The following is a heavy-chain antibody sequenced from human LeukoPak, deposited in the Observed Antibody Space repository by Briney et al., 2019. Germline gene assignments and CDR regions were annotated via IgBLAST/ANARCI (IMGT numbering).Heavy chain of an antibody. J-gene: IGHJ5*02. CDR2: IIPIFGTA. D-gene: IGHD2-2*01. CDR3: AREPPLGYCSSTSCFDP. V-gene: IGHV1-69*01. CDR1: GGTFSSYA. Sequence: SVKVSCKASGGTFSSYAISWVRQAPGQGLEWIGGIIPIFGTANYAQKFQGRVTITADESTSTAYMELSSLRSEDTAVYYCAREPPLGYCSSTSCFDPWGQGTLVTASS.